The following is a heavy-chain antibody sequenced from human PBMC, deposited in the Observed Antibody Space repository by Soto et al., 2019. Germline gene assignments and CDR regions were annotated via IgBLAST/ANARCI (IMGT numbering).Heavy chain of an antibody. V-gene: IGHV3-21*01. CDR2: ISSSSSYI. D-gene: IGHD3-3*01. Sequence: XGSLSLSSAASGFTFSSYSMNGVRQAPGKGLEWVSSISSSSSYIYYADSVKGRFTISRDNAKNSLYLQMNSLRAEDTAVYYCAGGQLLEWLQLYYYYGMDVWGQGTTVTVSS. J-gene: IGHJ6*02. CDR1: GFTFSSYS. CDR3: AGGQLLEWLQLYYYYGMDV.